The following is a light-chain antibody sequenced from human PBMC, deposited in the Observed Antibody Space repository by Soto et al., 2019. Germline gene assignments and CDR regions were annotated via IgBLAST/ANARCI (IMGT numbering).Light chain of an antibody. CDR3: QQYAYSPLN. J-gene: IGKJ4*01. V-gene: IGKV3-20*01. Sequence: EIVSTQSPATLSLSPGERATLSWMASRTVGNNYLAWYQQRPGQAPNLLIYDASNRATGIPDRFSGSGSGTDCTLTITRLEPEDAAMYYCQQYAYSPLNFGGGTKVDIK. CDR1: RTVGNNY. CDR2: DAS.